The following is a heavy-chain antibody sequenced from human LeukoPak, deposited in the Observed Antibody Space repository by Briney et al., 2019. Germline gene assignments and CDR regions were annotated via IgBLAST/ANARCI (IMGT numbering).Heavy chain of an antibody. J-gene: IGHJ6*02. Sequence: PSETLSLTCAVSGGSISSGGYSWSWIRQPPGKGLEWIGYIYHSGSTYYNPSLKSRVTISVDRSKNQFSLKLSSVTAADTAVYYCARGIDRDYYGMDVWGQGTMVTVSS. CDR1: GGSISSGGYS. D-gene: IGHD3-10*01. V-gene: IGHV4-30-2*01. CDR3: ARGIDRDYYGMDV. CDR2: IYHSGST.